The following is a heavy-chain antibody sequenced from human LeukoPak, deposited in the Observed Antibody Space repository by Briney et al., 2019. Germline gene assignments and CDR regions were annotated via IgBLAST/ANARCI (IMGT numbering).Heavy chain of an antibody. D-gene: IGHD6-6*01. CDR3: TTTYATSLGVPHSSYDDY. J-gene: IGHJ4*02. CDR2: IKSKTDGGTK. CDR1: GFTFSNAW. Sequence: PGGSLRLSCAASGFTFSNAWMSWVRQAPGKGLEWVGRIKSKTDGGTKDYAAPVKGRFTISRDDSKNTLYLQMNSLKTEDTAVYYCTTTYATSLGVPHSSYDDYWGQGTLVTVSS. V-gene: IGHV3-15*01.